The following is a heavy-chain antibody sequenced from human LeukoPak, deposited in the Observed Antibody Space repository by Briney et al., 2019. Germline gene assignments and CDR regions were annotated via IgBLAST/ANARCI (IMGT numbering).Heavy chain of an antibody. D-gene: IGHD1-1*01. J-gene: IGHJ4*02. V-gene: IGHV4-59*01. CDR2: MYHGGSA. Sequence: SETLSLTCTVSSGSISRYYWSWIRQSPGKALEWIGYMYHGGSAHYSPSLKSRVTISIDTSKNQISLKVASVTAADTAVYFCARVRGQLWPPDYWGQGTQVIVSS. CDR1: SGSISRYY. CDR3: ARVRGQLWPPDY.